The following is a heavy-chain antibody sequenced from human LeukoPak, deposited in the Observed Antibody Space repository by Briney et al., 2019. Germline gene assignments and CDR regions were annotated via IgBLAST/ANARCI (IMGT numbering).Heavy chain of an antibody. CDR2: ISNDGNMI. CDR3: STEAVVTVTGFDS. V-gene: IGHV3-30-3*01. CDR1: GFTFSTYS. D-gene: IGHD4-11*01. J-gene: IGHJ4*02. Sequence: GGPLRLSCAASGFTFSTYSMHWVRQAPGKGLDWVAVISNDGNMIYYADSVKGRFTISRDNSKKKLYLQMNSLRAEDTAVYYCSTEAVVTVTGFDSWGQGTLVTVSS.